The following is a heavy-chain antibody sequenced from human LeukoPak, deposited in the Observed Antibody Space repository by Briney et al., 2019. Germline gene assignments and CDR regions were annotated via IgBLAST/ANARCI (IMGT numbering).Heavy chain of an antibody. J-gene: IGHJ4*02. Sequence: SETLSLTCAVYGGSFSGYYWNWIRQHPGKGLEWIGYIYYSGSTYYNPSLKSRVTISVDTSKNQFSLKLSSVTAADTAVYYCARGLQIFDFWGQGTLVTVSS. CDR1: GGSFSGYY. V-gene: IGHV4-31*11. CDR2: IYYSGST. CDR3: ARGLQIFDF.